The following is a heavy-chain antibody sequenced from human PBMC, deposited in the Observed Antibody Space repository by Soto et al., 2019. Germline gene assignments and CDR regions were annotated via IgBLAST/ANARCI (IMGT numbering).Heavy chain of an antibody. CDR2: IIPILGIA. Sequence: SVKVSCKASGGTFSSYTISWVRQAPGQGLEWMGRIIPILGIANYAQKFQGRVTITADKSTSTAYMELSSLRSEDTAVYYCAREWTPKRGSEPYYSYRAFGGKGTTVTVSS. J-gene: IGHJ6*03. V-gene: IGHV1-69*04. CDR3: AREWTPKRGSEPYYSYRAF. CDR1: GGTFSSYT.